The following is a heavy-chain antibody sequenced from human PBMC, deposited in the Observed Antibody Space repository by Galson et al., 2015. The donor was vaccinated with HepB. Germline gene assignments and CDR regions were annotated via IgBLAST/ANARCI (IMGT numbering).Heavy chain of an antibody. CDR1: GYTFANYY. CDR3: ARGLIPGYCSGGSCYSDVRYYYYGMDV. CDR2: INPSVGST. Sequence: SVKVSCKASGYTFANYYIHWVRQAPGQGLEWMGIINPSVGSTGYAQKFQGRVTMTRDRSTSTVYMELTSLRSEDTAMYYCARGLIPGYCSGGSCYSDVRYYYYGMDVWGQGTTVTVSS. J-gene: IGHJ6*02. D-gene: IGHD2-15*01. V-gene: IGHV1-46*03.